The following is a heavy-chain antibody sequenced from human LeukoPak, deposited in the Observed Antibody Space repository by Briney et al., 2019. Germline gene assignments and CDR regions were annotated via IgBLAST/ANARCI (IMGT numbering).Heavy chain of an antibody. V-gene: IGHV1-18*01. D-gene: IGHD3-10*01. J-gene: IGHJ3*02. CDR2: ISAYNGNT. Sequence: GASVKVSCKASGGTFSSYAISWVRQAPGQGLEWMGWISAYNGNTNYAQKLQGRVTMTTDTSTSTAYMELRSLRSDDTAVYYCARAQKGIGAFDIWGQGTMVTVSS. CDR1: GGTFSSYA. CDR3: ARAQKGIGAFDI.